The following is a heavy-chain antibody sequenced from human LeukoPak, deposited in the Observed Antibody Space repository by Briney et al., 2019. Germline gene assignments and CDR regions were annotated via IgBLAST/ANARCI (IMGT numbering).Heavy chain of an antibody. D-gene: IGHD3-22*01. Sequence: SETLSLTCAVYGGSFSGYYWSWIRQPPGKGLEWIGEINHSGSTNYNPSLKSRVTISVDTSKNQFSLKLSSVTAADTAVYYCARVPNLHGIVVSAGAFDIWGQGTMVTVSS. V-gene: IGHV4-34*01. J-gene: IGHJ3*02. CDR3: ARVPNLHGIVVSAGAFDI. CDR2: INHSGST. CDR1: GGSFSGYY.